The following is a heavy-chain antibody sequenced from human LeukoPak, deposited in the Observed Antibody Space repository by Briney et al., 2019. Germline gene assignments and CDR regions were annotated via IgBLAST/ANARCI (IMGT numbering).Heavy chain of an antibody. CDR3: ARAAYKDPFDY. D-gene: IGHD1-14*01. J-gene: IGHJ4*02. CDR1: GVSISSYY. Sequence: SETLSLTCTVSGVSISSYYWSWIRQPPGKGLEWIGYIYYSGSTNYNPSLKSRVTISVDTSKNQFSLKLSSVTAADTAVYYCARAAYKDPFDYWGQRTLATVSS. V-gene: IGHV4-59*01. CDR2: IYYSGST.